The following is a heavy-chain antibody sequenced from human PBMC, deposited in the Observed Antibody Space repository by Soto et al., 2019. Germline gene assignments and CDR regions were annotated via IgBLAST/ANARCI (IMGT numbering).Heavy chain of an antibody. CDR2: INSDGSGA. CDR3: IRDYGEPGSTNAFDI. J-gene: IGHJ3*02. V-gene: IGHV3-74*01. CDR1: GFTFRSFW. D-gene: IGHD3-10*01. Sequence: PGGSLRLSCAASGFTFRSFWMHWVRQAPGKGLVWVSRINSDGSGASCADFVEGRFTISRDNAKNTVYLQMNSLRVEDTAVYYCIRDYGEPGSTNAFDIWGQGTMVTVSS.